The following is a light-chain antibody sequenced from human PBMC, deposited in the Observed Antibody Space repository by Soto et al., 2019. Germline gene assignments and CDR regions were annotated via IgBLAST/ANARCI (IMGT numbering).Light chain of an antibody. V-gene: IGLV2-14*01. Sequence: QSALTQPASVSGSPGQSIAISCTGTSSDVGGYNYVSWCQQLPGKAPKLLISEVSNRPSGVSHRFSGSKSGNTASLTISGLQAEDEADYYCSSYRTGGPFVFGTGTQLTVL. CDR2: EVS. CDR3: SSYRTGGPFV. J-gene: IGLJ1*01. CDR1: SSDVGGYNY.